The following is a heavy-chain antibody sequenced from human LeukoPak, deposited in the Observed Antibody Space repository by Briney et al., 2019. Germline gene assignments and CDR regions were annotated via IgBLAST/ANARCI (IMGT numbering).Heavy chain of an antibody. CDR2: INPNSGGS. J-gene: IGHJ4*02. CDR1: GHTFTHYY. V-gene: IGHV1-2*02. CDR3: ARGSYWYYG. D-gene: IGHD6-13*01. Sequence: ASVKVSCKASGHTFTHYYIQWVLPAPGQGLEWMGWINPNSGGSNYAQKFQGRVTMTRDRSISTGYMELRSLRSVDTAVYYCARGSYWYYGWGQGTLVTVSS.